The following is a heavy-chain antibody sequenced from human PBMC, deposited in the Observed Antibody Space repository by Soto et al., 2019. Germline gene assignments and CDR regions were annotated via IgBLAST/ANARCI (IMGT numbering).Heavy chain of an antibody. Sequence: QVQLQQWGAGLLKPSETLSLTCAVYGGSFSGYYWTWIRQPPGTGLEWIGEINHSGSTNYNPSLKSRVTISVDTSKNQVSLKLTSVTAADTAVYDCARDKITGLFDYWGQGTLVTVSS. J-gene: IGHJ4*02. V-gene: IGHV4-34*01. CDR3: ARDKITGLFDY. CDR2: INHSGST. D-gene: IGHD2-8*02. CDR1: GGSFSGYY.